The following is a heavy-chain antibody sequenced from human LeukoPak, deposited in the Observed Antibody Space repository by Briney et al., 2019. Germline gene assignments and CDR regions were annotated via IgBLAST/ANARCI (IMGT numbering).Heavy chain of an antibody. D-gene: IGHD1-26*01. CDR2: IYYSGST. V-gene: IGHV4-59*08. CDR3: ARGTGGSYFSRVIDY. Sequence: SETLSLTCTVSGGSISSCYWSWIRQRPGKGLEWIGYIYYSGSTNYNPSLKSRVTISVDTSKSQFSLKLSSVTAADTAVYYCARGTGGSYFSRVIDYWGQGTLVTAPS. CDR1: GGSISSCY. J-gene: IGHJ4*02.